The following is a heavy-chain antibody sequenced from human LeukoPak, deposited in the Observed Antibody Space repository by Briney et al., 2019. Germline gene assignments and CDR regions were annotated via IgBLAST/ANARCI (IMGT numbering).Heavy chain of an antibody. CDR3: ARRHYYGSGSPTDGMDV. V-gene: IGHV4-59*08. CDR1: GGSISSYY. D-gene: IGHD3-10*01. CDR2: IYNSGST. J-gene: IGHJ6*02. Sequence: PSETLSLTCTVSGGSISSYYWSWIRRPPGKGLDWIGYIYNSGSTNYNPSLKSRVTISVDTSKNQFSLNLTSVTAADTAVYYCARRHYYGSGSPTDGMDVWGQGTTVTVSS.